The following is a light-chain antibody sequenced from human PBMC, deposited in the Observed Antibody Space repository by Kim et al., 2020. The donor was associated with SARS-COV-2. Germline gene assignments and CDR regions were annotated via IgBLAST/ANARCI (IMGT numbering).Light chain of an antibody. CDR3: QYSYSSPFI. J-gene: IGKJ4*01. Sequence: ASVGDSVTITCRASQSTNTYINWYQKKPGKAPNLLIYAASSLQSGVPSRFSGSGSGTDFTLTISSLQPEDFATYYCQYSYSSPFIFGGGTKVDIK. CDR1: QSTNTY. CDR2: AAS. V-gene: IGKV1-39*01.